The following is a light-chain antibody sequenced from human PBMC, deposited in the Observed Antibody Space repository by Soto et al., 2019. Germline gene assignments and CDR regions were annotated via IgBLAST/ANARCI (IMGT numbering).Light chain of an antibody. CDR1: QSISSW. J-gene: IGKJ4*01. Sequence: DIQMTQSPSTLSASVGDRVTITCRASQSISSWLAWYQQKPGKAPKLLIYDASSLESGVPSRFSGSGSGTEFTLTLSSLQPDDFATYYCQQYKSYSITFGGGTKVEIK. CDR2: DAS. V-gene: IGKV1-5*01. CDR3: QQYKSYSIT.